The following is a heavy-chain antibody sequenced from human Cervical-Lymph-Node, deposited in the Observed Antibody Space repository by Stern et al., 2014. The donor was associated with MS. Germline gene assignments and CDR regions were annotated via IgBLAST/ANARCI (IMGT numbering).Heavy chain of an antibody. Sequence: VQLVESGGGVVQPGRSLRLSCAASGFTFSSYGMHWVRQAPGKGLEWVALISYDGSNKSYADSVKGRFSISRDNSKNTRYLQMNSLRAEDTAVYYCAKDSEWELPNYYGMDVWGQGTTVTVSS. CDR1: GFTFSSYG. V-gene: IGHV3-30*18. J-gene: IGHJ6*02. D-gene: IGHD1-26*01. CDR3: AKDSEWELPNYYGMDV. CDR2: ISYDGSNK.